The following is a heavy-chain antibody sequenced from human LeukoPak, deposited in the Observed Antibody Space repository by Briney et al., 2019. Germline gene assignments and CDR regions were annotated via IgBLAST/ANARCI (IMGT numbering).Heavy chain of an antibody. Sequence: GASVKVSCKASGGTFSSYAISWVRQAPGQGLEWMGGIIPIFGTANYAQKFQGRVTITTDESTSTAYMELSSLRSEDTAVYYCARHRVVVVGAFDIWSQGTMVTVSS. CDR1: GGTFSSYA. CDR2: IIPIFGTA. V-gene: IGHV1-69*05. D-gene: IGHD2-15*01. CDR3: ARHRVVVVGAFDI. J-gene: IGHJ3*02.